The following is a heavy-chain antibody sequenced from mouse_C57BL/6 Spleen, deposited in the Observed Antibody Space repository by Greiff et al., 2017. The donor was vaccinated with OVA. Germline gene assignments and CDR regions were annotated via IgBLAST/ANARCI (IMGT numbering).Heavy chain of an antibody. CDR3: ANYYGSSYDGYFDV. J-gene: IGHJ1*03. Sequence: DVHLVESGGGLVKPGGSLKLSCAASGFTFSDYGMHWVRQAPEKGLEWVAYISSGSSTIYYADTVKGRFTISRDNAKNTLFLQMTSLRSEDTAMYYCANYYGSSYDGYFDVWGTGTTVTVSS. CDR2: ISSGSSTI. CDR1: GFTFSDYG. D-gene: IGHD1-1*01. V-gene: IGHV5-17*01.